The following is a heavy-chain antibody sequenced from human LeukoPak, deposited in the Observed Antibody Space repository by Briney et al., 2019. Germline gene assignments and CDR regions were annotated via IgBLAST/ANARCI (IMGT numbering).Heavy chain of an antibody. CDR3: ARDRNGDHYFDY. CDR1: GYTFTSYG. J-gene: IGHJ4*02. D-gene: IGHD4-17*01. CDR2: ISAYNGNT. V-gene: IGHV1-18*01. Sequence: ASVKVSCKASGYTFTSYGISWVRQAPGQGLEWMGWISAYNGNTNYAQKLQGRVTMTTDTSTSTAYMELSSLRSDDTAVYYCARDRNGDHYFDYWGLGTLVTVSS.